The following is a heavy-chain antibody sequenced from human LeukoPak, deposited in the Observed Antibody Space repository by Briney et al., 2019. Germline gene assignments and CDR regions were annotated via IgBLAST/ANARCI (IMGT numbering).Heavy chain of an antibody. Sequence: GGSLRLSCAASGFTFSSYSMNWVRQAPGKGLEWVSSISSSSSYIYYADSVKGRFTISRDNAKNSLYLQMNSLRAEDTAVYYCARGYDFWSGYGLNYFDYWGQGTLVTVSS. V-gene: IGHV3-21*01. D-gene: IGHD3-3*01. J-gene: IGHJ4*02. CDR2: ISSSSSYI. CDR3: ARGYDFWSGYGLNYFDY. CDR1: GFTFSSYS.